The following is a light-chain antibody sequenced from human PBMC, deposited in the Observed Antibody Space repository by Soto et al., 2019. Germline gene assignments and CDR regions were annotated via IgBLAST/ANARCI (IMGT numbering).Light chain of an antibody. CDR1: QSISSW. CDR3: QQYNSYPFT. V-gene: IGKV1-5*03. CDR2: KAS. Sequence: DIQMTQSPSTLSASVGDRVTITCRASQSISSWLAWYQQKPGKAPKLLIYKASSLERGVPSRFSGSGSVTEFTLTISSLQPDDFATDYCQQYNSYPFTFGPGTKVDIK. J-gene: IGKJ3*01.